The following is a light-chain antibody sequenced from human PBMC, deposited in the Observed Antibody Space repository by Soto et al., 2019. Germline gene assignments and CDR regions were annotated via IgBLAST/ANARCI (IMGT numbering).Light chain of an antibody. CDR1: SSDVGSYNL. Sequence: QSALTQPASVSGSPGQSITISCTGTSSDVGSYNLVSWYQQHPGKAPKLMIYEGSKRPSGVSIRFSGSKSGNTASLTISGLQAEDEADYYCCSYAGSLFGGGTKLTVL. V-gene: IGLV2-23*01. CDR3: CSYAGSL. CDR2: EGS. J-gene: IGLJ2*01.